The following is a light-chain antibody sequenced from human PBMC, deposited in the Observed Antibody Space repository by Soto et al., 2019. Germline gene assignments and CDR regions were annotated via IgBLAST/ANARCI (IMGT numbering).Light chain of an antibody. V-gene: IGKV1-39*01. J-gene: IGKJ1*01. Sequence: DIQVTQSPSSLSASVGDRVTITCRASQSISSYLNWYQQKPGKAPKLLIYAASSLHSGVPSRFSGSGSGTDFTLTNSSXQPEDFATYYCQQSYSTPQTFGQGTKVDIK. CDR1: QSISSY. CDR2: AAS. CDR3: QQSYSTPQT.